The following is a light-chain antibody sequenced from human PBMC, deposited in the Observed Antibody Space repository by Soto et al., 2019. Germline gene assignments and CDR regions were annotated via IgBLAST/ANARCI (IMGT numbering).Light chain of an antibody. J-gene: IGKJ4*01. CDR3: MQALQTPPT. V-gene: IGKV2-28*01. CDR2: LGS. CDR1: RSLLHSNGYNY. Sequence: DIVRTQSPLSLPVTPGEPASISCRSSRSLLHSNGYNYLDWYLQKPGQSPQLLIYLGSNRASGVPDRFSGSGSGTDFTLKISRVEAENVGVYYCMQALQTPPTFGGGTKVEIK.